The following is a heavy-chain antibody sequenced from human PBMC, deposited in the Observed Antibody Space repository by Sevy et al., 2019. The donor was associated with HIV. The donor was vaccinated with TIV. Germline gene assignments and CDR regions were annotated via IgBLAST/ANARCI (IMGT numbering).Heavy chain of an antibody. CDR3: AKDMGGFLMAVAGDYYFYGMDV. V-gene: IGHV3-30*18. CDR2: ISYDGSNK. D-gene: IGHD6-19*01. Sequence: GGSLRLSCAASGFTFSSYGMHWVRQAPGKGLEWVAVISYDGSNKYYADSVKGRFTISRDNSNNTLYLQRNSLRAEDTAVYYCAKDMGGFLMAVAGDYYFYGMDVWGQGTTVTVSS. J-gene: IGHJ6*02. CDR1: GFTFSSYG.